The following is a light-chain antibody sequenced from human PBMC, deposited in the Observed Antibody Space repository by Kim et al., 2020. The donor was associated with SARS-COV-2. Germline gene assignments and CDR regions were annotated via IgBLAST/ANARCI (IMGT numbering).Light chain of an antibody. V-gene: IGLV10-54*04. J-gene: IGLJ3*02. Sequence: QTATLTCSGNSNNVGNEGAAWLQQHQGHPPKLLSYRNNNRPSGISERFSASRSGNAASLTITALRPEDEADYYCSAWDSSISAWVFGGGTKLTVL. CDR2: RNN. CDR3: SAWDSSISAWV. CDR1: SNNVGNEG.